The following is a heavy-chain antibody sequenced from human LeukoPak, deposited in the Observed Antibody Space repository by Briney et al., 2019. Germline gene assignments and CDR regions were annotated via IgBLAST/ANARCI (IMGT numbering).Heavy chain of an antibody. V-gene: IGHV4-34*01. Sequence: SETLSLTCAVYGGSFSGYYWSWIRQPPGKGLEWIGEINHSGSTNYNPSLKSRVTISVDTSKNQFPLKLSSVTAADTAVYYCARLTTVTTEDYWGQGTLVTVSS. CDR2: INHSGST. CDR3: ARLTTVTTEDY. J-gene: IGHJ4*02. CDR1: GGSFSGYY. D-gene: IGHD4-17*01.